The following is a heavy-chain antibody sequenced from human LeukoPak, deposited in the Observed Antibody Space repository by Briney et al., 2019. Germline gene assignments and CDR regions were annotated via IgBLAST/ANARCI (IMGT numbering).Heavy chain of an antibody. J-gene: IGHJ5*02. CDR1: GYTFTGYY. Sequence: ASVKVSCKASGYTFTGYYMHWVRQAPGQGLEWMGWINPNSGGTNYAQKFQGRVTMTRDTSISTAYMELSRLRSDDTAVYYCARDHEVAVVAATETTFDPWGQGTLVTVSS. D-gene: IGHD2-15*01. CDR2: INPNSGGT. V-gene: IGHV1-2*02. CDR3: ARDHEVAVVAATETTFDP.